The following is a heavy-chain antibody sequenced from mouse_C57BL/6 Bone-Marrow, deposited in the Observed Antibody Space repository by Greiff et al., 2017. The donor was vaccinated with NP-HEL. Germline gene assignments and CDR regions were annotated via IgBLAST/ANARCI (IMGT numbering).Heavy chain of an antibody. Sequence: VQLQQSGAELARPGASVKLSCKASGYTFTSYGISWVKQRTGQGLEWIGEIYPRSGNTYYNEKFKGKATLTADKYSSTAYMELRSLTSEDSAVYFCASYGNYEAWFAYWGQGTLVTVSA. D-gene: IGHD2-1*01. CDR3: ASYGNYEAWFAY. CDR1: GYTFTSYG. V-gene: IGHV1-81*01. CDR2: IYPRSGNT. J-gene: IGHJ3*01.